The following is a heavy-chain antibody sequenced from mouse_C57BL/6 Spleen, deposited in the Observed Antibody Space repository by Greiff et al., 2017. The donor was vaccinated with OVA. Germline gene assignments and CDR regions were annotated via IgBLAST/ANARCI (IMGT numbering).Heavy chain of an antibody. Sequence: EVQLVESGPVLVKPGASVKMSCKASGYTFTDYYMNWVKQSHGKSLEWIGVINPYNGGTSYNQKFKGKATLTVDKSSSTAYMELNSLTSEDSAVYYCARSDYYGSSNYAMDYWGQGTSVTVSS. V-gene: IGHV1-19*01. D-gene: IGHD1-1*01. CDR1: GYTFTDYY. J-gene: IGHJ4*01. CDR2: INPYNGGT. CDR3: ARSDYYGSSNYAMDY.